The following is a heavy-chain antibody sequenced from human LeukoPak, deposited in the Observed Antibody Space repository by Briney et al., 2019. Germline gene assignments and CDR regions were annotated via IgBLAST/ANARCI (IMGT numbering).Heavy chain of an antibody. J-gene: IGHJ4*02. CDR2: ISSSGSTI. Sequence: GGSLRLSCAASGFTFSSYEMNWVRQAPGKGLEWVSYISSSGSTIYYADSVKGRFTISRDNSRNSVSLQMNSLRTEDTALYHCAKELNCPSDCLFFDYWGQGTLVTVSS. V-gene: IGHV3-48*03. CDR3: AKELNCPSDCLFFDY. CDR1: GFTFSSYE. D-gene: IGHD2-21*02.